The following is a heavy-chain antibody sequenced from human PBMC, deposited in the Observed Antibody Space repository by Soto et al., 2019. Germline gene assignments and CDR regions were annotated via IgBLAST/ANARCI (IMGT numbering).Heavy chain of an antibody. D-gene: IGHD2-15*01. J-gene: IGHJ4*02. CDR1: GFTFSSYA. CDR2: ISGSGGST. V-gene: IGHV3-23*01. CDR3: AKVGGVVVVVAATLDY. Sequence: GGSLRLSCAASGFTFSSYAMSWVRQAPGKGLEWVSAISGSGGSTYYADSVKGRFTISRDNSKNTLYLQMNSLRAEDTAVYYCAKVGGVVVVVAATLDYWGQGTLVTVSS.